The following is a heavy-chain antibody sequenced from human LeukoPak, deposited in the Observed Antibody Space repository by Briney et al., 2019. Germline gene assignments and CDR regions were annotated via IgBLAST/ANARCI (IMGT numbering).Heavy chain of an antibody. CDR1: GFTFSSYW. CDR2: IKQDGSEK. CDR3: ARGGNSPFRGFGELLPYYYYYYMDV. D-gene: IGHD3-10*01. Sequence: GGSLRLSCAASGFTFSSYWMSWVRQAPGKGLEWVANIKQDGSEKYYVDSVKGRFTISRDNAKNSLYLQMNSLRAEDTAVYYCARGGNSPFRGFGELLPYYYYYYMDVWGKGTTVTVSS. J-gene: IGHJ6*03. V-gene: IGHV3-7*01.